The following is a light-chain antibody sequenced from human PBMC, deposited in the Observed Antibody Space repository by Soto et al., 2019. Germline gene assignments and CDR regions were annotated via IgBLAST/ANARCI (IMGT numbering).Light chain of an antibody. Sequence: DIPMTQSPSALSASVGDRVTITCQASQSIKTWLAWYQRKPGRAPNLLIYDASSLQSGVPSRFSGSGSGTEFTLTISSLQPDDSATYYCQQYESYSWTFGQGTKVEIK. CDR2: DAS. CDR1: QSIKTW. CDR3: QQYESYSWT. V-gene: IGKV1-5*01. J-gene: IGKJ1*01.